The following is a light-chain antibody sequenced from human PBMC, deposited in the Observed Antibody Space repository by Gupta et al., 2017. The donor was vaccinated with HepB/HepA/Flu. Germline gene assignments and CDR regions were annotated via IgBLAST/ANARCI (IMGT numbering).Light chain of an antibody. CDR1: QGTTNY. CDR3: RQLDNYPLT. Sequence: DIQLTQSPSFLSASVGDRVTITCRASQGTTNYLVWYQQKPGKAPKLLIYAASTLRSGVPSRFRGSGSGTEFTLTISSLQPEDFATYYCRQLDNYPLTFGPGTKVDIK. J-gene: IGKJ3*01. CDR2: AAS. V-gene: IGKV1-9*01.